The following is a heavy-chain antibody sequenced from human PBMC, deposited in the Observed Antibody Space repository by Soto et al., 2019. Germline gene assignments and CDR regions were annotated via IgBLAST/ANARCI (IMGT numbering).Heavy chain of an antibody. CDR3: AKDLHTNPIDYYYGMDV. Sequence: LRLSCAASGFIFRSYGMSWVRQAPGKGLEWVSGISGSGRDTYYAESVKGRFTISRDNSKSTVSLQMNSLRAEDTAIYYCAKDLHTNPIDYYYGMDVWGQGTTVTVSS. V-gene: IGHV3-23*01. D-gene: IGHD2-8*01. J-gene: IGHJ6*02. CDR2: ISGSGRDT. CDR1: GFIFRSYG.